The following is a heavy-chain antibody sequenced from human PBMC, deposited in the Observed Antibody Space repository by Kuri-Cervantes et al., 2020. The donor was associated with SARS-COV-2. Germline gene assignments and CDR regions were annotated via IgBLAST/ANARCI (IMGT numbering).Heavy chain of an antibody. Sequence: GESLKISCAASGFTFSSYWMSWVRQAPGKGLEWVSAISGSGGGTYYADSVKGRFTISRDNSKNTLYLQLNSLRAEDTAVYYCAKDLHIEGMDVWGQGTTVTVSS. D-gene: IGHD5-24*01. J-gene: IGHJ6*02. CDR3: AKDLHIEGMDV. CDR2: ISGSGGGT. CDR1: GFTFSSYW. V-gene: IGHV3-23*01.